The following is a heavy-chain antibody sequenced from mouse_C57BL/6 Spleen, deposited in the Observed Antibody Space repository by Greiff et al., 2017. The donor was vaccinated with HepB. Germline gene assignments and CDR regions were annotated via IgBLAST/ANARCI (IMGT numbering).Heavy chain of an antibody. Sequence: VQLQESGAELARPGASVKLSCKASGYTFTSYGISWVKQRTGQGLEWIGEIYPRSGNTYYNEKFKGKATLTADKSSSTAYMELRSLTSEDSAVYFCARSRGNYLYYFDYWGQGTTLTVSS. V-gene: IGHV1-81*01. CDR2: IYPRSGNT. J-gene: IGHJ2*01. CDR3: ARSRGNYLYYFDY. D-gene: IGHD2-1*01. CDR1: GYTFTSYG.